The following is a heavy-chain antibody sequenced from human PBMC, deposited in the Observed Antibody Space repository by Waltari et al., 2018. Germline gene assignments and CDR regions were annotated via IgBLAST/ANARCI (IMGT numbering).Heavy chain of an antibody. J-gene: IGHJ5*01. CDR2: VSGTTSYR. V-gene: IGHV3-21*01. CDR3: ARGVFDS. Sequence: DVQLVESGGGLVKPGGSLRLSCGASGFDFNIYGMNWVRQSPGKGLEWVALVSGTTSYRYYADSVKGRFTVSRDSAKTSVYLQMDSLRVEDTAVYYCARGVFDSRGQGTLVTVSS. CDR1: GFDFNIYG.